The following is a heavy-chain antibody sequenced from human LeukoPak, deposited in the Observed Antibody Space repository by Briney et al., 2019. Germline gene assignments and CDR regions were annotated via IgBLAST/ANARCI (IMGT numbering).Heavy chain of an antibody. CDR3: ARGGGSLSDFDF. D-gene: IGHD1-26*01. CDR2: IYYSGST. J-gene: IGHJ4*02. CDR1: GGSISSGDYY. V-gene: IGHV4-30-4*01. Sequence: PSETLSLTCTVSGGSISSGDYYWSWIRQPPGKGLEWIGYIYYSGSTYYNPSLKSRVTISLDTSKNQFSLRLSSVTAADTAVYYCARGGGSLSDFDFWGQGTLVTVSS.